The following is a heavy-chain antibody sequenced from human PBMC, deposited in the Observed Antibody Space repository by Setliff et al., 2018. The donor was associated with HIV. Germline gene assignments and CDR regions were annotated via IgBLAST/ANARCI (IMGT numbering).Heavy chain of an antibody. D-gene: IGHD6-13*01. CDR2: INAGNGNT. Sequence: ALVKVSCKASGYTFTGYYMHWVRQAPGQGLEWMGWINAGNGNTKYSQEFQGRVTITRDTSASTAYMELSSLRSEDMAVYYCARGGRRIAAAGTFDYWGQGTLVTVSS. J-gene: IGHJ4*02. V-gene: IGHV1-3*03. CDR1: GYTFTGYY. CDR3: ARGGRRIAAAGTFDY.